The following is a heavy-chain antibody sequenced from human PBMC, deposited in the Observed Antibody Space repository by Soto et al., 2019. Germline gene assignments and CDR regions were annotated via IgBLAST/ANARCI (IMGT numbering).Heavy chain of an antibody. CDR3: ARADDSGYYDAFDI. D-gene: IGHD3-22*01. V-gene: IGHV4-59*01. CDR2: IYYSGST. J-gene: IGHJ3*02. CDR1: GGSISSYY. Sequence: SETLSLTCTVSGGSISSYYWSWIRQPPGKGLEWIGYIYYSGSTNYNPSLKSRVTISVDTSKNQFSLKLSSVTAADTAVYYCARADDSGYYDAFDIWGQGTMVTVSS.